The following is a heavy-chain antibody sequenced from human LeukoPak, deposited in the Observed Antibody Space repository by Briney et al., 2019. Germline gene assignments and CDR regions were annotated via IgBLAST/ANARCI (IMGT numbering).Heavy chain of an antibody. V-gene: IGHV1-24*01. CDR1: GYTLTELS. CDR3: ATSAGYSSGRYRNYYYGMDV. Sequence: ASVKVSCKVSGYTLTELSMHWVRRAPGKGLEWMGGFDPEDGETIYAQKFQGRVTMTEDTSTDTAYMELSSLRSEDTAVYYCATSAGYSSGRYRNYYYGMDVWGQGTTVTVSS. J-gene: IGHJ6*02. D-gene: IGHD6-19*01. CDR2: FDPEDGET.